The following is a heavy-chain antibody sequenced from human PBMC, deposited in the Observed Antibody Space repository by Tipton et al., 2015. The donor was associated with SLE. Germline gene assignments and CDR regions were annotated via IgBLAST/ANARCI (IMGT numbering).Heavy chain of an antibody. J-gene: IGHJ2*01. Sequence: GSLRLSCAASGFTFSSYSMNWVRQAPGKGLEWVSSISSSSSYIYYADSVKGRFTISRDNAKNSLYLQMNSLRAEDTAVYYCARAAFHWYFDLWGRGTLVTVSS. CDR2: ISSSSSYI. V-gene: IGHV3-21*04. CDR1: GFTFSSYS. CDR3: ARAAFHWYFDL.